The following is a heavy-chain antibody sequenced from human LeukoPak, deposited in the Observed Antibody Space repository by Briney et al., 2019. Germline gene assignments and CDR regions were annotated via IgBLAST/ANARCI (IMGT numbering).Heavy chain of an antibody. CDR2: IKQDGREK. D-gene: IGHD3-16*01. J-gene: IGHJ4*02. Sequence: GGSLKLSCAASGFTFSNYWMSWVRQAPGQGLEWVAKIKQDGREKYYVDSMKGRFTISRDNAKNSLYLQLNSLRAEDTAVYYCAREMPFGDSFDYWGQGALATVSS. CDR3: AREMPFGDSFDY. V-gene: IGHV3-7*01. CDR1: GFTFSNYW.